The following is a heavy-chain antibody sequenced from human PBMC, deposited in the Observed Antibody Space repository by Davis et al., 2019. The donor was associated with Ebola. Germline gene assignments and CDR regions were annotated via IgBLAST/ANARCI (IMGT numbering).Heavy chain of an antibody. CDR3: ARDLVITMIVVGGYYYYGMDV. CDR1: GFTVSSNY. V-gene: IGHV3-53*01. CDR2: IYSGGST. Sequence: GGSLRLSCAASGFTVSSNYMSWVRQAPGKGLEWVSVIYSGGSTYYADSVKGRFTISRHNSKNTLYLQMNSLRAEDTAVYYCARDLVITMIVVGGYYYYGMDVWGQGTTVTVSS. D-gene: IGHD3-22*01. J-gene: IGHJ6*02.